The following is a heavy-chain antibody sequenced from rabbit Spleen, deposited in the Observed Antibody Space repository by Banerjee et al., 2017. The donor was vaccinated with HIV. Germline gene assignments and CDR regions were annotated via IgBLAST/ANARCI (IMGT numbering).Heavy chain of an antibody. CDR3: ARGSCGGHNYGMGL. CDR2: IEAGSSGFS. D-gene: IGHD6-1*01. CDR1: GVSFRCSSY. Sequence: QEQLVESGGGLVKPGASLTLTCIASGVSFRCSSYMCWVRQAAGKGLEWIACIEAGSSGFSYFASWAKGLFTITKTSSTTVPLKMTSLTDAATATYFCARGSCGGHNYGMGLWGQGTLVTVS. J-gene: IGHJ6*01. V-gene: IGHV1S45*01.